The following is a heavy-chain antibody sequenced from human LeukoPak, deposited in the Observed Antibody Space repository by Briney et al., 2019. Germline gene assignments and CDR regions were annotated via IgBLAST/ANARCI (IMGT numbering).Heavy chain of an antibody. CDR3: ARESTSLVVPAAINYYYYMDV. CDR1: GDSVSSNSAA. D-gene: IGHD2-2*02. CDR2: TYYRSKWYN. V-gene: IGHV6-1*01. J-gene: IGHJ6*03. Sequence: SQTLSLTCAISGDSVSSNSAAWNWIRQSPSRGLEWLGRTYYRSKWYNDYAVSVKSRITINPDTSKNQFSLQLNSVTPEDTAVYYCARESTSLVVPAAINYYYYMDVWGKGTTVTISS.